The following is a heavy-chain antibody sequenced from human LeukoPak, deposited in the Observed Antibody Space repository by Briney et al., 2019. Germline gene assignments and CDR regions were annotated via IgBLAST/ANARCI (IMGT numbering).Heavy chain of an antibody. Sequence: PSETLSLTCDVSGDFIRSYWWGWVRQPAGKGLEWIGRIYTSGSTNYNPSLKSRVTISVDKSKNQFSLKLSSVTAADTAVYYCARGGSGKHYYYMDVWGKGTTVTVSS. D-gene: IGHD3-10*01. CDR2: IYTSGST. V-gene: IGHV4-4*07. CDR3: ARGGSGKHYYYMDV. J-gene: IGHJ6*03. CDR1: GDFIRSYW.